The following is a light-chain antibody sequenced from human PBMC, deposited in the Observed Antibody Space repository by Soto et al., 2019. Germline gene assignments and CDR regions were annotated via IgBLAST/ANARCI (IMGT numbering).Light chain of an antibody. V-gene: IGKV1-5*01. CDR1: QSINSW. J-gene: IGKJ1*01. CDR3: QQYNSYWT. CDR2: DAS. Sequence: DIQMTQSPSTLSASIGDRVTITCRASQSINSWLAWYQQKPGKAPKVLIYDASSLESGVPSRFSGSGSGTEFTLTISSLQPDDVATYYCQQYNSYWTFGQGTKVDIK.